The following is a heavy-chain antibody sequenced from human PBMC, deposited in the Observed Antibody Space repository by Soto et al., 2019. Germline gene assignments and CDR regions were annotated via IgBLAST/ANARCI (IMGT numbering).Heavy chain of an antibody. D-gene: IGHD3-10*01. Sequence: QVQLQESGPGLVKPSQTLSLTCTVSGASIISLDYYWTWIRQPPGKGLEWIGHIYHTGAAYYNPSLESRAIMSVDTSNNQFSLKLSSVTAADTAVFYCARGAVVNLVRGIMGGNWSDPRGQGTLVNVSS. CDR2: IYHTGAA. V-gene: IGHV4-30-4*01. CDR1: GASIISLDYY. CDR3: ARGAVVNLVRGIMGGNWSDP. J-gene: IGHJ5*02.